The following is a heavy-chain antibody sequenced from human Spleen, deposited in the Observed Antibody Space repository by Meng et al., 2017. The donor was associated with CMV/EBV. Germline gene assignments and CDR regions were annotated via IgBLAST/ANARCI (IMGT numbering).Heavy chain of an antibody. CDR1: GYTFSTYY. J-gene: IGHJ4*02. Sequence: ASVKVSCKASGYTFSTYYMHWVRQAPGQGLEWMGWINPNSGDTNYAQKFQGSVTMTRDTSITTVYMQLSRLRSDDTAVYYCARGYSYGSGEFDYWGQGTQVTVSS. V-gene: IGHV1-2*02. D-gene: IGHD3-10*01. CDR3: ARGYSYGSGEFDY. CDR2: INPNSGDT.